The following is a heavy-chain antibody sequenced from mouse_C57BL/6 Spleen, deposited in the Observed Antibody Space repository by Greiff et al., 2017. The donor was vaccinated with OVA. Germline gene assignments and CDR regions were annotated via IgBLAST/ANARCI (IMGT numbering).Heavy chain of an antibody. V-gene: IGHV5-4*01. Sequence: EVHLVESGGGLVKPGGSLKLSCAASGFTFSSYAMSWVRQTPEKRLEWVATISDGGSYTYYTDNVKGRFTISRDNAKNNLYLQMRHLKSEDTAKYYCARDDNGNWFAYWGQGTLVTVSA. CDR3: ARDDNGNWFAY. CDR1: GFTFSSYA. CDR2: ISDGGSYT. D-gene: IGHD2-1*01. J-gene: IGHJ3*01.